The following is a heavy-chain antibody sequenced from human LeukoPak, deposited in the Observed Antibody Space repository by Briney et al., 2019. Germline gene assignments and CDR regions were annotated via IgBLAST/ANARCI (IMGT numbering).Heavy chain of an antibody. J-gene: IGHJ5*02. Sequence: ASVKVSCKASGYTFTSYGISWVRQAPGQGLEWMGWISAYNGNTNYAQKLQGRVTMTRNTSISTAYMELSSLRSEDTAVYYCARGRIRYSSSRNWFDPWGQGTLVTVSS. V-gene: IGHV1-18*01. CDR1: GYTFTSYG. D-gene: IGHD6-13*01. CDR3: ARGRIRYSSSRNWFDP. CDR2: ISAYNGNT.